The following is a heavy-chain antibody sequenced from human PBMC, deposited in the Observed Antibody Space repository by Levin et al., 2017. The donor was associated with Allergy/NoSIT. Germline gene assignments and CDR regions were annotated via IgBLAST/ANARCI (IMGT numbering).Heavy chain of an antibody. CDR2: ISAYNGNT. D-gene: IGHD3-16*02. CDR1: GYTFTSYG. CDR3: ARDLYDYIWGSYRYTESAYFDY. J-gene: IGHJ4*02. V-gene: IGHV1-18*01. Sequence: ASVKVSCKASGYTFTSYGISWVRQAPGQGLEWMGWISAYNGNTNYAQKLQGRVTMTTDTSTSTAYMELRSLRSDDTAVYYCARDLYDYIWGSYRYTESAYFDYWGQGTLVTVSS.